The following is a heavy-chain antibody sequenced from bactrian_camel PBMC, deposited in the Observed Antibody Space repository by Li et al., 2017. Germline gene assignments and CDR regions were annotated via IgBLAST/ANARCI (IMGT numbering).Heavy chain of an antibody. Sequence: HVQLVESGGGSVQSGGSLRLSCAYSAASGYLGNSYCMGWFSQAPGEEREGVAVIDDVGATSYRDSVEGRFTISHDNAKNTLYLQMDDLKPEDTAMYYCAAGSPSLSWWLLLHEDYNYWGQGTQVTVS. CDR3: AAGSPSLSWWLLLHEDYNY. CDR2: IDDVGAT. V-gene: IGHV3S26*01. J-gene: IGHJ4*01. D-gene: IGHD2*01. CDR1: GYLGNSYC.